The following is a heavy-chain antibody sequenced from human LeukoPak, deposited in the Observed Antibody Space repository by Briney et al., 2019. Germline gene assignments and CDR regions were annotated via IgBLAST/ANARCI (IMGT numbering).Heavy chain of an antibody. V-gene: IGHV3-23*01. CDR2: IRGTGTST. CDR1: GFIFSSYG. CDR3: AKDLLPYCSGGSCYLVHDAFDI. J-gene: IGHJ3*02. Sequence: GGSLRLSCAGSGFIFSSYGMSWVRQAPGKGLEWVSAIRGTGTSTYYADSVKGRFTISRDNSKNTLYLQMNSLRAEDTAVYYCAKDLLPYCSGGSCYLVHDAFDIWGQGTMVSVSS. D-gene: IGHD2-15*01.